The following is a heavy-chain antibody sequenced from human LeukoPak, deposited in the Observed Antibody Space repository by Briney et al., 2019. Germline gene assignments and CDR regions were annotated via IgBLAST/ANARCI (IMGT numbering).Heavy chain of an antibody. CDR2: ISYSGST. V-gene: IGHV4-59*01. CDR3: AAWSPVLRFLADDAFDI. D-gene: IGHD3-3*01. J-gene: IGHJ3*02. Sequence: PSETLSLTCTVSGGSISSYYWSWIRQPPGKGLEWIGYISYSGSTNYNPSLKSRVTISVDTSKNQFSLKLSSVTAADTAVYYCAAWSPVLRFLADDAFDIWGQGTMVTVSS. CDR1: GGSISSYY.